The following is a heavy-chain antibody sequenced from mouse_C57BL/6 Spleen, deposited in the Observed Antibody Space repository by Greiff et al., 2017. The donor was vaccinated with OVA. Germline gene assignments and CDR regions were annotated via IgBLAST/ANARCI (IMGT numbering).Heavy chain of an antibody. D-gene: IGHD2-4*01. V-gene: IGHV1-26*01. Sequence: EVQLQQSGPELVKPGASVKISCKASGYTFTDYYMNWVKQSPGQSLEWIGDINPNNGGTSYNQKFKGKATLTVDKSSSTAYMELRSLTSEDSAVYYCARSYYDYLFAYWGQGTLVTVSA. CDR1: GYTFTDYY. J-gene: IGHJ3*01. CDR2: INPNNGGT. CDR3: ARSYYDYLFAY.